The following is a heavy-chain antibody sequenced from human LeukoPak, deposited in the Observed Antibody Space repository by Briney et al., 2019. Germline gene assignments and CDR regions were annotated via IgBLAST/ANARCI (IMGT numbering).Heavy chain of an antibody. V-gene: IGHV4-38-2*01. CDR2: IYHSGST. Sequence: NTSETLSLTCAVSGYSISSGYFWGWIRQPPGKGLEWIASIYHSGSTYYNPSLTSRVTISVHTSKNQFSLKLTSVTAADSAVFYDATAYFGGAANALEIWSQGTWPTVSS. CDR1: GYSISSGYF. CDR3: ATAYFGGAANALEI. D-gene: IGHD2-21*01. J-gene: IGHJ3*02.